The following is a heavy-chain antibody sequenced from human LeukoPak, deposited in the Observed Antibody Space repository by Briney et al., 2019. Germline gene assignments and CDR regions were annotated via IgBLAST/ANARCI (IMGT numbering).Heavy chain of an antibody. CDR3: ARRAGGYSHPYDY. CDR2: ISSGDSTV. J-gene: IGHJ4*02. V-gene: IGHV3-48*01. D-gene: IGHD4-23*01. CDR1: GFKFSSYD. Sequence: QAGGSLRLSCEASGFKFSSYDMNWVRQAPGKGLEWVSYISSGDSTVFYADSVKGRFTISRDNSKNTLYLQMNSLRAEDTAVYYCARRAGGYSHPYDYWGQGILVTVSS.